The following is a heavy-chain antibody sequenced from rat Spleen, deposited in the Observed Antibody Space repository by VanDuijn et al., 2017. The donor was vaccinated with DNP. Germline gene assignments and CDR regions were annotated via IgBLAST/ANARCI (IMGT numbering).Heavy chain of an antibody. Sequence: EVQLVESGGGLVQPGRSMKLSCAASGFTFSNYWMYWIRQAPGKGLEWVASINPDGGSTYYPDSVKGRFTISRDNAKTTLNLQMNSLRSEDMATYFCARAQRTTGAFFDYWGQGVMVTVSS. J-gene: IGHJ2*01. CDR1: GFTFSNYW. D-gene: IGHD1-1*01. CDR3: ARAQRTTGAFFDY. V-gene: IGHV5-58*01. CDR2: INPDGGST.